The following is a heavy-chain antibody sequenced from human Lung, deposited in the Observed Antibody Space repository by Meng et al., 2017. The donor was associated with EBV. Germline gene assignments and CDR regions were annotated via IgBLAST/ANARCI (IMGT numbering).Heavy chain of an antibody. D-gene: IGHD1-26*01. CDR1: GGSISSGGHY. CDR2: IYYSGST. CDR3: ARSTFDY. J-gene: IGHJ4*02. V-gene: IGHV4-31*03. Sequence: QAQRQGLGPGLVKPSQTLSLTCTVSGGSISSGGHYWSWIRQHPEKGLEWIGYIYYSGSTYYKPSLKSRLTISVDRSKSQFSLELSSVTAADTAVYYCARSTFDYWGQGTLVTVSS.